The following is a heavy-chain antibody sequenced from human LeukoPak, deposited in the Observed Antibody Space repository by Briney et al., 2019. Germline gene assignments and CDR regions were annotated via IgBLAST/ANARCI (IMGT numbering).Heavy chain of an antibody. CDR3: ARSRGATGYYWVDY. CDR1: GFTFSSYA. J-gene: IGHJ4*02. V-gene: IGHV3-30-3*01. D-gene: IGHD3-22*01. Sequence: GGSLRLSCAASGFTFSSYAMHWVRQAPGKGLEWVAVISYDGSNKYYADSVKGQFTISRDNSKNTFYLEMNSLSAEDTAVYYCARSRGATGYYWVDYWGQGTLVTVSS. CDR2: ISYDGSNK.